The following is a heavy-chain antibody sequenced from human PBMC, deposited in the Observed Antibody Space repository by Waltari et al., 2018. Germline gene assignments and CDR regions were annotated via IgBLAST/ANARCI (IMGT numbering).Heavy chain of an antibody. CDR1: GGSISSYY. Sequence: QVQLQESGPGLVKPSETLSLTCTVSGGSISSYYWSWIRQPPGKGLEVIWYIYYSRSTNYHPARKSRVTISVDTSKNQFSLKLSSVTAADTAVYYCASHGITGMSFDYWGQGTLVTVSS. V-gene: IGHV4-59*01. CDR3: ASHGITGMSFDY. D-gene: IGHD1-20*01. J-gene: IGHJ4*02. CDR2: IYYSRST.